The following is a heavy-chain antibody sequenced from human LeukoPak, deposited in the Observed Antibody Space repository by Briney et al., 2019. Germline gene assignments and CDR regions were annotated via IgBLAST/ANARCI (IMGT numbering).Heavy chain of an antibody. CDR2: IYHSGST. D-gene: IGHD2-15*01. J-gene: IGHJ4*02. V-gene: IGHV4-4*02. CDR1: GGSISSSNW. CDR3: ARDFEGISGLFDY. Sequence: SGTLSLTCAVSGGSISSSNWWSWVRQPPGKGLEWIGEIYHSGSTNYNPSLKSRVTISVDKSKNQFSLKLSSVTAAGTAVYYCARDFEGISGLFDYWGQGTLVTVSS.